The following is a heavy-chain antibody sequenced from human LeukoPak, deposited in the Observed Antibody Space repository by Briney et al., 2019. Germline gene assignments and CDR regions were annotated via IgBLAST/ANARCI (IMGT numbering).Heavy chain of an antibody. V-gene: IGHV3-43D*03. D-gene: IGHD6-19*01. Sequence: GGSLRLSCAASGFTFDDYAMHWVRQAPGKGLEWVSLISWDGGSTYYADSVKGRFTISRDNSKNSLYLQMNSLRAEDTALYYCAKDRYSSGWSHDYWGQGTLVTVSS. CDR2: ISWDGGST. CDR3: AKDRYSSGWSHDY. J-gene: IGHJ4*02. CDR1: GFTFDDYA.